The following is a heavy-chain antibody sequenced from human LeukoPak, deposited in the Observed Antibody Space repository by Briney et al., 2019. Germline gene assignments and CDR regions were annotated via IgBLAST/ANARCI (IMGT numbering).Heavy chain of an antibody. CDR1: GGTFSSYA. Sequence: GASVKVSCTASGGTFSSYAISWVRQAPGQGLEWMGGTIPIFGTANYAQKFQGRVTITTDESTSTAYMELSSLRSEDTAVYYCASSNFGVAHYYYYYMDVWGKGTTVTVSS. J-gene: IGHJ6*03. V-gene: IGHV1-69*05. CDR2: TIPIFGTA. CDR3: ASSNFGVAHYYYYYMDV. D-gene: IGHD3-3*01.